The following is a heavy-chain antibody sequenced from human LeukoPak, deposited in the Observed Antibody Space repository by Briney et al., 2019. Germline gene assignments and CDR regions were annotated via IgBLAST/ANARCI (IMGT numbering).Heavy chain of an antibody. V-gene: IGHV3-74*01. Sequence: GGSLRLSCAASGFIFTSYAMSWVRHTPGKGLVWVSRINTDGSSTSYADSVKGRFTISRDNAKNTLYLQMNSLRAEDTAVYYCRGTSSNYYYYYYMDVWGKGTTVTVSS. CDR2: INTDGSST. CDR1: GFIFTSYA. J-gene: IGHJ6*03. D-gene: IGHD2-2*01. CDR3: RGTSSNYYYYYYMDV.